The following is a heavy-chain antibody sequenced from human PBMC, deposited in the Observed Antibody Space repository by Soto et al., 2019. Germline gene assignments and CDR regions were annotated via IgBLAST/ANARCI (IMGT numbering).Heavy chain of an antibody. CDR3: ATGDMIVAYDAFDI. CDR1: GYTLTELS. Sequence: ASVKVSCKVSGYTLTELSMHWVRQAPGKGLEWMGGFDPEDGETIYAQKFQGRVTMTEDTSTDTAYMELSSLRSEDTAVYYCATGDMIVAYDAFDIWGQGTMVTVSS. D-gene: IGHD3-22*01. V-gene: IGHV1-24*01. CDR2: FDPEDGET. J-gene: IGHJ3*02.